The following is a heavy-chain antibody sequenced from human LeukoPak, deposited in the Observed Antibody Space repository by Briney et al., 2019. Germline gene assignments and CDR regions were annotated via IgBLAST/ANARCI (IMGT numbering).Heavy chain of an antibody. D-gene: IGHD3-3*01. J-gene: IGHJ6*02. CDR3: ARVIRSPNPHYGMDV. CDR2: IIPIFGTA. CDR1: GYTFTSYG. V-gene: IGHV1-69*13. Sequence: SVKVSCKASGYTFTSYGISWVRQAPGQGLEWMGGIIPIFGTANYAQKFQGRVTITADESTSTAYMELSSLRSEDTAVYYCARVIRSPNPHYGMDVWGQGTTVTVSS.